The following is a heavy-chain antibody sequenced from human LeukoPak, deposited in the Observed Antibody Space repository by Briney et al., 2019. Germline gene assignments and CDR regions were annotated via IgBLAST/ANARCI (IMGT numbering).Heavy chain of an antibody. V-gene: IGHV4-39*07. Sequence: KASETLSLTCTVSGDSISSGEYYWSWIRQSPGKGLEWIGSIYYSGSTYYNPSLKSRVTISVDTSKNQFSLKLSSVAAADTAVYYCARVSRANQQLPDHWGQGTLVTVSS. J-gene: IGHJ5*02. D-gene: IGHD6-13*01. CDR3: ARVSRANQQLPDH. CDR2: IYYSGST. CDR1: GDSISSGEYY.